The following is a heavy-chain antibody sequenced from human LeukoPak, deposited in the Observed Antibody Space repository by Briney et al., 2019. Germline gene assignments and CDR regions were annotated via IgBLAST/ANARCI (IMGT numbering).Heavy chain of an antibody. CDR1: GFMFTSYS. D-gene: IGHD7-27*01. Sequence: PGGSLRLSCAASGFMFTSYSMNWVRQAPREVLEWVAYISGPSTNIYYVDSVKGRFTISRDNAKNSLYLQMNSLRDEDTAVYYCARESYWGSSGKGFDCWGQGTLVTVSS. V-gene: IGHV3-48*02. CDR3: ARESYWGSSGKGFDC. J-gene: IGHJ4*02. CDR2: ISGPSTNI.